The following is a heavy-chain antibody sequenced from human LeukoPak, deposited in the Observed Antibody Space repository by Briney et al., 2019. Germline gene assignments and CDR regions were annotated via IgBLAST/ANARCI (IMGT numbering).Heavy chain of an antibody. CDR1: GYTFTSYA. CDR3: ARPTPPIVAHESDWYFDL. CDR2: INAGNGNT. J-gene: IGHJ2*01. D-gene: IGHD5-12*01. Sequence: ASVKVSCKASGYTFTSYAMHWVRQAPGQRLEWMGWINAGNGNTKYSQKFQGRVTTTRDTSASTAYMELSSLRSEDTAVYYCARPTPPIVAHESDWYFDLWGRGTLVTVSS. V-gene: IGHV1-3*01.